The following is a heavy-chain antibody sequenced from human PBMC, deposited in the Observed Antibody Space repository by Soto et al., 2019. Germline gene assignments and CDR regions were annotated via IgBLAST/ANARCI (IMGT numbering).Heavy chain of an antibody. D-gene: IGHD6-19*01. J-gene: IGHJ5*02. Sequence: SVKVSCKASGGTFSSYAISWVRQAPGQGLEWMGGIIPIFGTANYAQKFQGRVTITADESTSAAYMELSSLRSEDTAVYYCARDRGSEQWLVRGWFDPWGQGTLVTVSS. CDR1: GGTFSSYA. CDR2: IIPIFGTA. CDR3: ARDRGSEQWLVRGWFDP. V-gene: IGHV1-69*13.